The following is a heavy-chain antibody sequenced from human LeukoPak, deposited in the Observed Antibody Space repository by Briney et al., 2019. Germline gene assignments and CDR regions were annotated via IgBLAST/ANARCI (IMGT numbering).Heavy chain of an antibody. J-gene: IGHJ4*02. V-gene: IGHV4-30-4*08. CDR3: ARAGIWFGEFDLFDY. CDR1: GGSISSGGYY. CDR2: IYYSGST. Sequence: PSETLSLTCTVSGGSISSGGYYWSWIRQHPGKGLEWIGYIYYSGSTYYNPSLKSRVTISVDTSKNQFSLKLSSVTAADTAVYYCARAGIWFGEFDLFDYWGQGTLVTVSS. D-gene: IGHD3-10*01.